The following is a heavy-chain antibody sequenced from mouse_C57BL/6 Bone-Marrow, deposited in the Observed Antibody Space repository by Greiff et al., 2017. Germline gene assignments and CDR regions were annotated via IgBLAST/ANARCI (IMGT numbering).Heavy chain of an antibody. D-gene: IGHD1-1*01. V-gene: IGHV1-39*01. Sequence: LQESGPELVKPGASVKISCKASGYSFTDYNMNWVKQSNGKSLEWIGVINPNYGTTSYNQKFKGKATLTVDQSSSTAYMQLNSLTSEDSAVYYCARKYNGRSGGDWDFDVWGTGTTVTVSS. CDR3: ARKYNGRSGGDWDFDV. CDR1: GYSFTDYN. CDR2: INPNYGTT. J-gene: IGHJ1*03.